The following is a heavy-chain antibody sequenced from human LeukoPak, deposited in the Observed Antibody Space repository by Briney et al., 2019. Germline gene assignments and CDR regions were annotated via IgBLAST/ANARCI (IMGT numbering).Heavy chain of an antibody. CDR2: IRYDGSNK. CDR3: AKGVRFLEWLLRYYFDY. V-gene: IGHV3-30*02. D-gene: IGHD3-3*01. J-gene: IGHJ4*02. Sequence: GGSLRLSCAASGFTFSSYGMHWVRQAPGKGLEWVAFIRYDGSNKYYADSVKSRFTISRDNSKNTLYLQMNSLRAEDTAVYYCAKGVRFLEWLLRYYFDYWGQGTLVTVSS. CDR1: GFTFSSYG.